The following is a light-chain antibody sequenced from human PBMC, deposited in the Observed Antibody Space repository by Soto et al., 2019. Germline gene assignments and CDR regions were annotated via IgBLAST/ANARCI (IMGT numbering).Light chain of an antibody. V-gene: IGKV1-6*01. Sequence: AIPMTQSPSSLSASVGDRVTITCRASQGIRNELGWYQHKPGKAPRLLIYAASSLQTGVPSRFSGSGSGTDFTLTISSLQPEDFATYYCLQDYNYPRTFGPGTKVDIK. CDR1: QGIRNE. J-gene: IGKJ3*01. CDR2: AAS. CDR3: LQDYNYPRT.